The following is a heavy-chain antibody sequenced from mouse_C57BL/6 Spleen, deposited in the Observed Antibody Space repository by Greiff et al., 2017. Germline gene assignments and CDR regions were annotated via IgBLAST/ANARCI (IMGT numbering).Heavy chain of an antibody. CDR3: ASDGYYWYFDV. D-gene: IGHD2-3*01. Sequence: QVQLQQPGAELVKPGASVKLSCKASGYTFTSYWMHWVKQRPGQGLEWIGMIHPNSGSTNYNEKFKIKATLTVDKSSSTAYMQLSSLTSEDSAVYYCASDGYYWYFDVWGTGTTVTVSS. CDR2: IHPNSGST. J-gene: IGHJ1*03. V-gene: IGHV1-64*01. CDR1: GYTFTSYW.